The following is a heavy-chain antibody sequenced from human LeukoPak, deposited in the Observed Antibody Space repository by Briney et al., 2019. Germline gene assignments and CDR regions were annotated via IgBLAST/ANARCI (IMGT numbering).Heavy chain of an antibody. CDR1: GFTFDDYA. CDR2: ISWDGGST. V-gene: IGHV3-43D*03. J-gene: IGHJ4*02. CDR3: AKQIAARFDY. Sequence: GGSLRLSCAASGFTFDDYAMHWVRQAPGKGLEWVSLISWDGGSTYYADSVKGRFTISRNNSKNSLYLQMNSLRAEDTAVYYCAKQIAARFDYWGQGTLVTVSS. D-gene: IGHD6-6*01.